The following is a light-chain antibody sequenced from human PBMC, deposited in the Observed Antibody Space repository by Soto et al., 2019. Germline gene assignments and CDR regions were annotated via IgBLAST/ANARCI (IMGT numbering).Light chain of an antibody. V-gene: IGKV3D-20*02. Sequence: EIVLPQSRGTLSLSPGERATLSCMASQSVSSSHLAWYQQRLGQAPRLLIYDVSNRATGIPARFSGSGSGTDFTLTISSLEPEDFAIYYCQQRNYWQVTFGQGTRLEIK. J-gene: IGKJ5*01. CDR1: QSVSSSH. CDR2: DVS. CDR3: QQRNYWQVT.